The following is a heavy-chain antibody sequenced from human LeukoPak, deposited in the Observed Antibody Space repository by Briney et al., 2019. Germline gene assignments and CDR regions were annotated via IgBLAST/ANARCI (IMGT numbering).Heavy chain of an antibody. V-gene: IGHV4-31*03. D-gene: IGHD6-13*01. CDR1: GGSISSGGYY. J-gene: IGHJ4*02. CDR3: ARVEQQLVRGAHFDY. Sequence: SETLSLTCTVSGGSISSGGYYWSWIRQHQGKGLEWIGYIYYSGSTYYNPSLKSRVTISVDTSKNQFSLKLSSLTAADTPVYYCARVEQQLVRGAHFDYWGQGTLVTVSS. CDR2: IYYSGST.